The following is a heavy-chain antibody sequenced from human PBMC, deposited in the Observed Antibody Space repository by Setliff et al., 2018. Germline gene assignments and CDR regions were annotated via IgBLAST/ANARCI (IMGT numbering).Heavy chain of an antibody. CDR1: GGSISSGDYY. Sequence: SETLSLTCTVSGGSISSGDYYWSWIRQPPGKGLEWIGYIYSSGSTYYNPSLKSRVSISVDTSKNQFSLKVSSVTAADTAVYYCARSWGGGIAAVDYWGQGTLVTVSS. CDR3: ARSWGGGIAAVDY. V-gene: IGHV4-30-4*08. J-gene: IGHJ4*02. CDR2: IYSSGST. D-gene: IGHD6-13*01.